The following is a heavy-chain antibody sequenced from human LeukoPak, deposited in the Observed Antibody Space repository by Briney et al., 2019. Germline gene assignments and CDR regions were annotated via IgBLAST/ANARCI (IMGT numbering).Heavy chain of an antibody. V-gene: IGHV3-30*03. D-gene: IGHD3-22*01. CDR3: ARAPITYYYDSSGYFTYNWFDP. J-gene: IGHJ5*02. CDR2: ISYDGSNK. CDR1: GFTFSSYG. Sequence: GGSLRLSCAASGFTFSSYGMHWVRQAPGKGLEWVAVISYDGSNKYYADSVKGRFTISRDNAKNSLYLQMNSLRAEDTAVYYCARAPITYYYDSSGYFTYNWFDPWGQGTLVTVSS.